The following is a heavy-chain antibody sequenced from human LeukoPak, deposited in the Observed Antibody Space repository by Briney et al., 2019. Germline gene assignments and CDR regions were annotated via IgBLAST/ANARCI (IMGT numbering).Heavy chain of an antibody. V-gene: IGHV1-46*01. CDR3: ARAVKSIYCSGGTCYSRY. Sequence: ASVKVSCKASGYTFTSYYMHWVRQAPGQRLEWMGIINPSGGSTSYAQKFQGRVTMTRDTSTSTVYMELSSLRSEDTAVYYCARAVKSIYCSGGTCYSRYWGQGTLVTVSS. J-gene: IGHJ4*02. CDR2: INPSGGST. D-gene: IGHD2-15*01. CDR1: GYTFTSYY.